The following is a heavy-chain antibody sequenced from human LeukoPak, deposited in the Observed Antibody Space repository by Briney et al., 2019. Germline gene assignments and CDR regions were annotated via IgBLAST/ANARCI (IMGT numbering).Heavy chain of an antibody. D-gene: IGHD2-2*01. CDR1: GGSLNSYY. CDR3: ARLDGGQLGHCSSTSCNGAFDI. CDR2: VYHSGSA. Sequence: SETLSLTCTVSGGSLNSYYWGWIRQPPGKGLEWIGNVYHSGSAIYNPSLESRVTISVDRSKNQFSLNLSSVTAADTAMYYCARLDGGQLGHCSSTSCNGAFDIWGQGAMVTVSS. J-gene: IGHJ3*02. V-gene: IGHV4-59*08.